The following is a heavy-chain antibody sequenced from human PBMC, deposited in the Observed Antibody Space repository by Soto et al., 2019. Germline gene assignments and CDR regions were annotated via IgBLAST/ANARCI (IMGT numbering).Heavy chain of an antibody. CDR2: SSYSGRT. D-gene: IGHD6-19*01. CDR3: ASHRQQWLYFDV. J-gene: IGHJ4*02. Sequence: QLQLQQSGPGLVKPSETLSLTCTVSGGSITTSTYHWGWIRQPPGKGLEWIGSSSYSGRTYYNRSLKSRVTISVDTSKNQFSLKLNSVTAADTAVYYCASHRQQWLYFDVWGQGTLVTVSP. V-gene: IGHV4-39*01. CDR1: GGSITTSTYH.